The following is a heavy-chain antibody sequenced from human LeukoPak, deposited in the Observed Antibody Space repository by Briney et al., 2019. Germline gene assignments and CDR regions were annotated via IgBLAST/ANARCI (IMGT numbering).Heavy chain of an antibody. V-gene: IGHV4-59*08. Sequence: PSETLSLNCTVSGDSISSYYWIWIRQPPGKGLEWIGYIYYSGSTNYNPSFKSRVTISVDTSTNQFSLKLSSVTAADTAVYYCARSYSSGWTPSRDWGQGTLVTVSS. CDR2: IYYSGST. CDR1: GDSISSYY. J-gene: IGHJ4*02. CDR3: ARSYSSGWTPSRD. D-gene: IGHD6-19*01.